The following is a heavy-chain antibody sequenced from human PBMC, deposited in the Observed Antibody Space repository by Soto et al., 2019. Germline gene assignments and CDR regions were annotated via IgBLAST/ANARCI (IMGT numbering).Heavy chain of an antibody. CDR3: ARVAKPGGFDP. J-gene: IGHJ5*02. D-gene: IGHD3-10*01. CDR2: TRNKANSYTT. CDR1: GFTFSDHY. V-gene: IGHV3-72*01. Sequence: GGSLRLSCAASGFTFSDHYMDWVRQAPGKGLEWVGRTRNKANSYTTEYAASVKGRFTISRDDSKNSLYLQMNSLKTEDTAVYYCARVAKPGGFDPWGQGTLVTVSS.